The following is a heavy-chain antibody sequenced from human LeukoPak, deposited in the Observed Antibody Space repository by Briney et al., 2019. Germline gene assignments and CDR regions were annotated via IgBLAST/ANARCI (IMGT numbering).Heavy chain of an antibody. D-gene: IGHD3-10*01. CDR2: ISAYNGNT. Sequence: GASVKVSCKASGYTFTSYGISWVRQASGQGLEWMGWISAYNGNTNYAQKLQGRVTMTTDTFTSTAYMELRSLRSDDTAVYYCVRGLASGYGSGSYSDYWGQGTLVTVSS. J-gene: IGHJ4*02. V-gene: IGHV1-18*04. CDR1: GYTFTSYG. CDR3: VRGLASGYGSGSYSDY.